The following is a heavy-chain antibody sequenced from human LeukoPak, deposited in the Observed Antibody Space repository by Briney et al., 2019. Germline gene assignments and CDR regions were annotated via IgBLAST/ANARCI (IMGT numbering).Heavy chain of an antibody. D-gene: IGHD3-10*01. CDR2: IYSGGST. Sequence: GGSLRLSCAASGFTVSSNYMSWVRQAPGKGLEWVSVIYSGGSTYYADSVKGRFTISRDNSKNTLYLQMNSLRVEDTAVYYCARDYYGSGSYGWFDPWGQGTLVTVSS. CDR1: GFTVSSNY. V-gene: IGHV3-53*01. J-gene: IGHJ5*02. CDR3: ARDYYGSGSYGWFDP.